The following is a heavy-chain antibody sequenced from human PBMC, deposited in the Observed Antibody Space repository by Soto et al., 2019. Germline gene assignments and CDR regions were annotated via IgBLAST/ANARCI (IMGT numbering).Heavy chain of an antibody. J-gene: IGHJ4*02. D-gene: IGHD3-22*01. CDR3: ARGSTYYYDSSGYYPLDY. V-gene: IGHV1-69*13. CDR1: GGTFSSYA. CDR2: VIPIFGTA. Sequence: SVKVSCKASGGTFSSYAISWVRQAPGQGLEWMGGVIPIFGTANYAQKFQGRVTITADESTSTAYMELSSLRSEDTAVYYCARGSTYYYDSSGYYPLDYWGQGTLVTAPQ.